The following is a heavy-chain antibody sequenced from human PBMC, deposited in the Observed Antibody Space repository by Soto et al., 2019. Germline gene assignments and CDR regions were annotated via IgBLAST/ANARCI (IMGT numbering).Heavy chain of an antibody. CDR1: GGSISSYY. D-gene: IGHD3-10*01. V-gene: IGHV4-59*01. Sequence: QVQLQESGPGLVKPSETLSLTCTVSGGSISSYYWSWIRQPPGKGLEWIGYIYYSGSTNYNPSLKSRVTISIDTSKNHFSLKLSSVTAADTAVYYCARVYFGEGGYGMDVWGQGTTVTVSS. J-gene: IGHJ6*02. CDR3: ARVYFGEGGYGMDV. CDR2: IYYSGST.